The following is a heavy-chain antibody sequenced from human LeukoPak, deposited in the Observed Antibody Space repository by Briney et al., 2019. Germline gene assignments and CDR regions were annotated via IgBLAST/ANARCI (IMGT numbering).Heavy chain of an antibody. V-gene: IGHV3-23*01. Sequence: GGSLRLSCAASGFTFSSYGMSWVRQAPGKGLEWVSAISGTGGSTYYADSVKGRFTISRDNAKNSLYLLMNSLRAEDTAVYYCARDRDTDWYFDSWGQGTLVTVSS. D-gene: IGHD2-2*02. CDR2: ISGTGGST. CDR3: ARDRDTDWYFDS. J-gene: IGHJ4*02. CDR1: GFTFSSYG.